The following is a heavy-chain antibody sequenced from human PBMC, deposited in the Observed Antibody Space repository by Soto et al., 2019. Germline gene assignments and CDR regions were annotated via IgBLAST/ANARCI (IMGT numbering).Heavy chain of an antibody. Sequence: GASVKVCCKASGYTFTTYYLHWVRQAPGQGLEWVGVINPSGGSTTYAQKFQGRVTMTRDTSTSTVYMELSSLTSEDTAVYYCARRPQWLSTYYFDYWGQGTLVTVSS. CDR2: INPSGGST. D-gene: IGHD6-19*01. J-gene: IGHJ4*02. V-gene: IGHV1-46*01. CDR3: ARRPQWLSTYYFDY. CDR1: GYTFTTYY.